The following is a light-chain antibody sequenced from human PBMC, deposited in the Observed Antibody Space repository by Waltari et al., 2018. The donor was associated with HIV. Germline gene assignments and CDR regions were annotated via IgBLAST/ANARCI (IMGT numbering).Light chain of an antibody. CDR3: QQRRNWPPGAT. J-gene: IGKJ4*01. Sequence: EIVLTQSRATLSLSPGERATLSCRASQSVSSYLAWYQQKPGQAPKLLIYGASNRATGIPARFSGSGSGTDFTLTISSLELEDFAVYYCQQRRNWPPGATFGGGTKVEIK. CDR2: GAS. V-gene: IGKV3-11*01. CDR1: QSVSSY.